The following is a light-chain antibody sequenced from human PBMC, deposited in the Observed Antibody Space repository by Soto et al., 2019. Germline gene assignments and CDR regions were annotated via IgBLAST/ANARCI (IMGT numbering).Light chain of an antibody. CDR3: QQYGSSPPIT. J-gene: IGKJ5*01. CDR2: DAS. Sequence: EIVLTQSPGTLSLSPGERATLSCRASQSVSSSSLAWYQHKPGQAPRLLIYDASSRATGIPDRFSGSGSGTDFTLTISRLEPEDLGVYYCQQYGSSPPITFGQGTRLEIK. V-gene: IGKV3-20*01. CDR1: QSVSSSS.